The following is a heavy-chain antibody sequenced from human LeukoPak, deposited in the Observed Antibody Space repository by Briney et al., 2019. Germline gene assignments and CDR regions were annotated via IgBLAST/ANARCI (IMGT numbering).Heavy chain of an antibody. CDR3: ARDGGFSSGYYIDY. D-gene: IGHD3-22*01. J-gene: IGHJ4*02. V-gene: IGHV3-30*03. Sequence: GGSLRLSCAASGVTFSSYGMHWVRQAPGKGLEWVAVISNDGSNKHYADSVKGRFTISRDNAKNSLFLQMNSLRAEDTAVYYCARDGGFSSGYYIDYWGQGTLVTVSS. CDR2: ISNDGSNK. CDR1: GVTFSSYG.